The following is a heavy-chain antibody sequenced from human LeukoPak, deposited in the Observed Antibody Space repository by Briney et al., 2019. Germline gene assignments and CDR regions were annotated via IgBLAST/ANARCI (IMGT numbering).Heavy chain of an antibody. Sequence: GGSLRLSCAASGFTFSSYSMNWVRQAPGKGLEWVSSISFSSSSLYYADSVKGRVTISRDNAKNSLFLQMNSLRDGDTAVYYCAAGADSSSWAYFDYWGQGTLVTVSS. CDR1: GFTFSSYS. D-gene: IGHD6-13*01. CDR3: AAGADSSSWAYFDY. CDR2: ISFSSSSL. J-gene: IGHJ4*02. V-gene: IGHV3-21*01.